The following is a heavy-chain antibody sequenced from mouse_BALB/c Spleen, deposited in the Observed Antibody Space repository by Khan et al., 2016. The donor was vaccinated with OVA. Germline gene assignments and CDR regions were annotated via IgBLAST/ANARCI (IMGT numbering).Heavy chain of an antibody. CDR1: GYTFTSCW. CDR3: ESATYYGSRLYAMEY. CDR2: CAPGSGST. V-gene: IGHV1S41*01. Sequence: DLVKPGASVLLSCRASGYTFTSCWSNWIKQRLGPGLEWIGRCAPGSGSTSYNEMLKGKSTLTVDTSSSTAYIQLRSLSSEDSAVCICESATYYGSRLYAMEYWGQGTSHTVSS. J-gene: IGHJ4*01. D-gene: IGHD1-1*01.